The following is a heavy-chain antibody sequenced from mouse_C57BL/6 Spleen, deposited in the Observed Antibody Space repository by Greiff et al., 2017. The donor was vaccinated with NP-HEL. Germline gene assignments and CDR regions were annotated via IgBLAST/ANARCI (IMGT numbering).Heavy chain of an antibody. CDR3: AREGLRTAY. J-gene: IGHJ3*01. D-gene: IGHD2-4*01. CDR1: GYSFTGYY. CDR2: INPSTGGT. Sequence: ESGPELVKPGASVKISCKASGYSFTGYYMNWVKQSPEKSLEWIGEINPSTGGTTYNQKFKAKATLTVDKSSSTAYMQPKSLTSEDSAVYYCAREGLRTAYWGQGTLVTVSA. V-gene: IGHV1-42*01.